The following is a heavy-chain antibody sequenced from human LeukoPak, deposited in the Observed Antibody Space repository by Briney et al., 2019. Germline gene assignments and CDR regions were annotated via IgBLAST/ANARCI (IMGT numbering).Heavy chain of an antibody. J-gene: IGHJ1*01. Sequence: KPSETLTLTCAVSGGSISDTDHYWGWIRQPPGKGLEWIASVDYRGKIYQQTSLNSKVTISIETSKRHSSLQLSSVTAADTALYYCASSSKDYYDNLTGFHDWGQGTLVVVSS. D-gene: IGHD3-9*01. CDR1: GGSISDTDHY. V-gene: IGHV4-39*07. CDR3: ASSSKDYYDNLTGFHD. CDR2: VDYRGKI.